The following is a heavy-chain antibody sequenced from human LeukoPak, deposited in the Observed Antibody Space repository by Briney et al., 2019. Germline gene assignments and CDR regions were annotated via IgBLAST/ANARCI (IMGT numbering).Heavy chain of an antibody. Sequence: GGSLRLSCAASGFSFNNYAMAWVRQAPGKGLEWVSVVSSTGGNTYYAASVKGRFTIFRDNFKNTLYVQMNSLRVDDTAVYYCAREGDAFDIWGQGTMVTVS. CDR3: AREGDAFDI. CDR2: VSSTGGNT. J-gene: IGHJ3*02. V-gene: IGHV3-23*01. CDR1: GFSFNNYA.